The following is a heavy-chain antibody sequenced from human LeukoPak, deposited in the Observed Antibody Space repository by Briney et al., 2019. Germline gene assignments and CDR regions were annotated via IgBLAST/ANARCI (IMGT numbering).Heavy chain of an antibody. CDR1: GFTFSDHY. CDR3: ARDAGNSNFDY. V-gene: IGHV3-11*01. D-gene: IGHD4-23*01. Sequence: GGSLRLSCAASGFTFSDHYMSWIRQAPGKGLEWLSYISSSGSIMHYADSVKGRFTISRDNAKNSLFLQMNSLRAEDTAVYYCARDAGNSNFDYWGQGSLVTVFS. J-gene: IGHJ4*02. CDR2: ISSSGSIM.